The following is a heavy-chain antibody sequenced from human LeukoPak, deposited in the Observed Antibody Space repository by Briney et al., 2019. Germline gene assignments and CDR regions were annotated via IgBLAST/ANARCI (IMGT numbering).Heavy chain of an antibody. D-gene: IGHD5-24*01. V-gene: IGHV6-1*01. CDR3: ARVEMATSKYYFDY. CDR1: GDIFSSNSAA. J-gene: IGHJ4*02. Sequence: SQTLSLTCALSGDIFSSNSAAWNWIRQSPSRGLEWLGRTYYRSKLYNDYAVSVKSRITINPDTSKNQFSLQLNSVTPEDTAVYYCARVEMATSKYYFDYWGQGTLVTVSS. CDR2: TYYRSKLYN.